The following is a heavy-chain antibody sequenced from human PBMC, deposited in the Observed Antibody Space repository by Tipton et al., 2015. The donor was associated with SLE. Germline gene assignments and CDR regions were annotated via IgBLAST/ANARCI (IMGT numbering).Heavy chain of an antibody. J-gene: IGHJ4*02. CDR3: ARDGFGIAGAGGLDY. CDR1: GYSISSAYY. CDR2: IYHSGST. D-gene: IGHD6-13*01. Sequence: TLSLTCTVSGYSISSAYYWGWIRQSPGKGLEWIGSIYHSGSTYYNPSLKSRVTISVDTSKNQFSLNLISVTAADTAVYYCARDGFGIAGAGGLDYWGQGTLVTVSS. V-gene: IGHV4-38-2*02.